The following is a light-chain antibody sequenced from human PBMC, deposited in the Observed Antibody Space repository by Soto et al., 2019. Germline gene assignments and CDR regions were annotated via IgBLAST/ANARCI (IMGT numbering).Light chain of an antibody. Sequence: EVVLTQSPATLSLSPGERATLSCRASQSIRTSLAWYQQKPGQAPRLVIFDASNRANGVPARFGGSGSGTDFTLTINSLEPEDFAVYYCQQYHNWPPLTFGGGTKVEIK. CDR1: QSIRTS. CDR2: DAS. V-gene: IGKV3-11*01. J-gene: IGKJ4*01. CDR3: QQYHNWPPLT.